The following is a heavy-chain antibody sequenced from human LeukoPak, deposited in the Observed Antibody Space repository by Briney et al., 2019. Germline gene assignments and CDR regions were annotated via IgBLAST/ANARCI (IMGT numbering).Heavy chain of an antibody. Sequence: SETLSLTCTVSGGSISSGDYYWSWIRQPPGKGLEWIGYIYYGGSTYYNPSLKSRVTISVDTSKNQFSLKLSSVTAADTAVYYCAVCIAAAGTPFDYWGQGTLVTVSS. V-gene: IGHV4-30-4*01. CDR3: AVCIAAAGTPFDY. J-gene: IGHJ4*02. CDR1: GGSISSGDYY. CDR2: IYYGGST. D-gene: IGHD6-13*01.